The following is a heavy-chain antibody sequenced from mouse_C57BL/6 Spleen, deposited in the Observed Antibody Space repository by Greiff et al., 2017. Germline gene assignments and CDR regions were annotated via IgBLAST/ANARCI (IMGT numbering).Heavy chain of an antibody. CDR1: GFTFSSYA. CDR3: ARDTMITTNYFDY. J-gene: IGHJ2*01. V-gene: IGHV5-4*01. D-gene: IGHD2-4*01. Sequence: EVKLVESGGGLVKPGGSLKLSCAASGFTFSSYAMSWVRQTPEKRLEWVATISDGGSYTCYPDNVKGRFTISRDNAKNNLYLQMRHLKSEDTAMYYCARDTMITTNYFDYWGQGTTLTVSS. CDR2: ISDGGSYT.